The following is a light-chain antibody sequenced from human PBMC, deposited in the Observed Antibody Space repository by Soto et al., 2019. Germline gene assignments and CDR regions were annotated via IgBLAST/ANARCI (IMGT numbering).Light chain of an antibody. CDR1: QSLLHSNGYNY. J-gene: IGKJ1*01. CDR3: MQALQTRT. Sequence: DIVMTQSPLSLPFTPGEPASISCRSSQSLLHSNGYNYLDWYLQKPGQSPQLLIYLGSYRASGVPDRFGGSGSGTDFTLKISRVEAEDVGVYYCMQALQTRTFGQGTKVDIK. V-gene: IGKV2-28*01. CDR2: LGS.